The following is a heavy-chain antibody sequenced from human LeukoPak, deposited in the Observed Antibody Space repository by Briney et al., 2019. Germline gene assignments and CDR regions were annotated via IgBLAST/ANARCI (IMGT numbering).Heavy chain of an antibody. CDR2: IPTDETPT. CDR3: ARDHYFKIDY. J-gene: IGHJ4*02. V-gene: IGHV3-74*01. D-gene: IGHD3-10*01. Sequence: GGSLRLSCAASGFIFSNFVMHWLRQAPGKGLVWVSRIPTDETPTNYADSVQGRFTISRDNAKNTLYLQMNNLRAEDTAVYYCARDHYFKIDYWGQGTLVTVSS. CDR1: GFIFSNFV.